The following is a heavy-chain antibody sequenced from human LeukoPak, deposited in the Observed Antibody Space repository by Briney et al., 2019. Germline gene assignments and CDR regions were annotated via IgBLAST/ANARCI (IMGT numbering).Heavy chain of an antibody. CDR1: GGSIGTYY. V-gene: IGHV4-59*08. J-gene: IGHJ6*03. CDR2: IYVTGT. Sequence: SETLSLTCTVSGGSIGTYYWSWVRQSPGTGLEWIGYIYVTGTRYNPYLQSRVTISVDRSRNQFFLRMTAVTAADAAVYYCARHIGGGIEDMDVWGRGTKVTVSS. CDR3: ARHIGGGIEDMDV. D-gene: IGHD3-16*02.